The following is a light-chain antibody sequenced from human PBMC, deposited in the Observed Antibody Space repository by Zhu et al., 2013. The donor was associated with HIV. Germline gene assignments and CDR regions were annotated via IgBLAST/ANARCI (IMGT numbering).Light chain of an antibody. Sequence: QSVLTQPPSASGTPGQRVTISCSGSSSNIGRNTVNWYQQLPGTAPNLLIYGNNQRPSGVPDRFSGSKSGTSASLAISGLQSDDEADYYCAAWDDSLTVGVFGGGTKLTV. CDR1: SSNIGRNT. CDR2: GNN. J-gene: IGLJ3*02. CDR3: AAWDDSLTVGV. V-gene: IGLV1-44*01.